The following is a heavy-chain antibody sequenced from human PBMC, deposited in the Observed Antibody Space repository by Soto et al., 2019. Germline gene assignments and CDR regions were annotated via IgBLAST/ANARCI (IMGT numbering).Heavy chain of an antibody. CDR3: AKWEGSSGYYSLFDY. D-gene: IGHD3-22*01. CDR1: GFTFDDYA. J-gene: IGHJ4*02. CDR2: ISWNRGSI. V-gene: IGHV3-9*01. Sequence: EVQLVESGGGLVQPGRSLRLSCAASGFTFDDYAMHWVRQAPGKGLEWVSGISWNRGSIGYADSVKGRFTISRDNAKNSLYMQKNSLGAEDTALYYCAKWEGSSGYYSLFDYWGQGTLVTVSS.